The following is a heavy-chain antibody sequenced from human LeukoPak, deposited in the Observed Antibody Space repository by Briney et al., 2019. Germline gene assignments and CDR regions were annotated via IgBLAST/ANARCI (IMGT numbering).Heavy chain of an antibody. CDR2: MSGSGGSM. J-gene: IGHJ4*02. V-gene: IGHV3-23*01. Sequence: GGSLRLSCAASGFIFSSYAMSWVRQFPGKGLEWISSMSGSGGSMYHAASVKGRFTISRDNSKNTVFLQMNSLRVEDTAIYYCVKGMRSFYGSGSYPHYWGQGISVTVSA. D-gene: IGHD3-10*01. CDR1: GFIFSSYA. CDR3: VKGMRSFYGSGSYPHY.